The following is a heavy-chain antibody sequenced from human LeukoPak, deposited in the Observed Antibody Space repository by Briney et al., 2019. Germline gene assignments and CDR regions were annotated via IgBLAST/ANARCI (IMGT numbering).Heavy chain of an antibody. J-gene: IGHJ4*02. CDR3: ARVGIPTYYYDSSGSQIDY. Sequence: ASVKFACKASGYTFTSYGISWVLQAPGQGLEWMGWISAYNGNTNYAQKLQGRVTMITDTSTSTAYMELRSLGSDDTAVYYCARVGIPTYYYDSSGSQIDYWGQGTLVTVSS. CDR2: ISAYNGNT. V-gene: IGHV1-18*01. D-gene: IGHD3-22*01. CDR1: GYTFTSYG.